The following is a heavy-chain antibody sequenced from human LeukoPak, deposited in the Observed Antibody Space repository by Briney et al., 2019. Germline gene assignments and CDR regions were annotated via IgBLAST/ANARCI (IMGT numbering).Heavy chain of an antibody. CDR1: GFIFSDYS. CDR3: ARDHKYAFDN. CDR2: IGIDSGNT. V-gene: IGHV3-48*01. Sequence: GGSLRLSCAASGFIFSDYSMNWVRQAPGKGLEWISYIGIDSGNTKYADSVKGRFTISGDKAKNSLYLQMNSLRVEDTAVYYCARDHKYAFDNWGQGTLVTVSS. D-gene: IGHD2-2*01. J-gene: IGHJ4*02.